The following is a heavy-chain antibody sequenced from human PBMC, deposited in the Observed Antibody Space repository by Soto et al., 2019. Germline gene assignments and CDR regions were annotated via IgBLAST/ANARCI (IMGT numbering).Heavy chain of an antibody. CDR3: ANSMGHYYAYDAFDI. Sequence: SLKISCAASGFTFHDYAIHWVRQAPGKGLEWVSGITENGGRIVYADSVKGRFTISRDNAKNSLYLQMNSPRAEDTALYYCANSMGHYYAYDAFDIWGQGTMVTVSS. V-gene: IGHV3-9*01. D-gene: IGHD3-22*01. CDR2: ITENGGRI. CDR1: GFTFHDYA. J-gene: IGHJ3*02.